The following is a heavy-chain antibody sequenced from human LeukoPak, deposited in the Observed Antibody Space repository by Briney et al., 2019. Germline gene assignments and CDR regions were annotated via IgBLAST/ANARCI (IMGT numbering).Heavy chain of an antibody. D-gene: IGHD6-13*01. CDR3: ARVIAAAGLWFDP. Sequence: SETLSLTCTVSGGSISSYYWSWIRQPPGKGLEWIGYIYYSGSTNYNPSLKSRVTISVDTSKNQFSLKLSSVTAADTAVYYCARVIAAAGLWFDPWGQGTLVTVSS. V-gene: IGHV4-59*01. J-gene: IGHJ5*02. CDR2: IYYSGST. CDR1: GGSISSYY.